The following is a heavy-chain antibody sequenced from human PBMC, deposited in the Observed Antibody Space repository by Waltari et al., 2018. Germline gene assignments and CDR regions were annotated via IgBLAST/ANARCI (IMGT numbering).Heavy chain of an antibody. D-gene: IGHD3-10*01. Sequence: QVQLQESGPGLLKPSETLSLTCAVSGYSISSGYYWGWIRQPPGKGLEWIGSVHRSGSTDYNPSLKSRVSISVDTSKNQFSLRLSSVTAADAAVYYCARDNHYGQSYFYYYMDVWGKGTTVAVSS. CDR1: GYSISSGYY. J-gene: IGHJ6*03. CDR2: VHRSGST. V-gene: IGHV4-38-2*02. CDR3: ARDNHYGQSYFYYYMDV.